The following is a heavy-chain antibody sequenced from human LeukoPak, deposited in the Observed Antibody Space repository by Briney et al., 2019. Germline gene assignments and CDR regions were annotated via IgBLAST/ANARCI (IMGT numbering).Heavy chain of an antibody. CDR3: AKAKGIAVAGTVGFDY. V-gene: IGHV3-30-3*01. Sequence: GGSLRLSCAASGFTFSSYAMHWVRQAPGKGLEWVAVISYDGSNKYYADSVKGRFTISRDNSKNTLYLQMNSLRAEDTALYYCAKAKGIAVAGTVGFDYWGQGTLVTVSS. D-gene: IGHD6-19*01. J-gene: IGHJ4*02. CDR2: ISYDGSNK. CDR1: GFTFSSYA.